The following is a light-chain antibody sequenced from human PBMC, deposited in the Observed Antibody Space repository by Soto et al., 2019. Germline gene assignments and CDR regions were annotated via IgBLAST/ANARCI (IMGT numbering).Light chain of an antibody. J-gene: IGKJ1*01. CDR2: TGS. Sequence: AIQLTQSPSSLSASVGDRVTITCRASQAIRTALGWYQQKPGEAPKLLIFTGSLLHSGVPPRFSGSGSGTDFTLTISSLQPEDFATYYCQQTLSFPPTFGQGTKVDIK. CDR3: QQTLSFPPT. CDR1: QAIRTA. V-gene: IGKV1-6*01.